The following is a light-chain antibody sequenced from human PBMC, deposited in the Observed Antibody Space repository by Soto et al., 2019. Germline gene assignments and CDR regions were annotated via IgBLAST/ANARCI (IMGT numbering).Light chain of an antibody. Sequence: QSVLTQAASVSGSPGQSITISCTGTSSDDALYRYVSWIQQHPGKAPKLMIHEVSNRPSGVSNRFSGSKSGNTASLTISGLQAEDEADYYCCSYAGTSAPYVFGSGTKVTVL. CDR2: EVS. CDR3: CSYAGTSAPYV. CDR1: SSDDALYRY. J-gene: IGLJ1*01. V-gene: IGLV2-14*01.